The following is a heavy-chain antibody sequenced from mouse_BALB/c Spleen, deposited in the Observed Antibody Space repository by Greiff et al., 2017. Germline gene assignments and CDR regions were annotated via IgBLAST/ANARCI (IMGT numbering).Heavy chain of an antibody. D-gene: IGHD3-2*01. J-gene: IGHJ3*01. CDR1: GYTFTSYW. CDR2: INPSNGRT. Sequence: QVQLKQPGAELVKPGASVKLSCKASGYTFTSYWMHWVKQRPGQGLEWIGEINPSNGRTNYNEKFKSKATLTVDKSSSTAYMQLSSLTSEDSAVYYCARDSSGTWFAYWGQGTLVTVSA. CDR3: ARDSSGTWFAY. V-gene: IGHV1S81*02.